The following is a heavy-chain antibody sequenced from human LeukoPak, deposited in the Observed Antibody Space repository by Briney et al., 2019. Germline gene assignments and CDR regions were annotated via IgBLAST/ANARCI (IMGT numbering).Heavy chain of an antibody. V-gene: IGHV3-23*01. CDR2: IGGSGGST. CDR3: AKVSYDSSGYLFDY. D-gene: IGHD3-22*01. J-gene: IGHJ4*02. Sequence: HPGGSLRLSCAASGFTFSSYAMSWVRQAPGKGLEWVSAIGGSGGSTYYADSVKGRFTISRDNSKNTLYLQMNSLRAEDTAVYYCAKVSYDSSGYLFDYWGQGTLVTVSS. CDR1: GFTFSSYA.